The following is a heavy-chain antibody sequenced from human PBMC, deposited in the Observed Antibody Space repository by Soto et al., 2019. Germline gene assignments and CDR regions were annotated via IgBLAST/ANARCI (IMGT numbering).Heavy chain of an antibody. Sequence: ASVKVSCKASGYTFTSYDINWVRQATGQGLEWMGWMNPNSGNTGYAQKFQGRVTMTRNTSISTAYMELSSLRSEDTAVYYCAYRAEDYDFWSGSRYHDYWGQGTLVTVSS. J-gene: IGHJ4*02. CDR3: AYRAEDYDFWSGSRYHDY. CDR2: MNPNSGNT. V-gene: IGHV1-8*01. CDR1: GYTFTSYD. D-gene: IGHD3-3*01.